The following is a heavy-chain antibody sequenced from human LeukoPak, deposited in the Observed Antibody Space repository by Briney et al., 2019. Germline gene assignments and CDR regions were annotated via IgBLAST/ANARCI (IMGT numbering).Heavy chain of an antibody. Sequence: PSGTLSLTCTVSGGSISTSSYYWGWTRQPPGKGLEWIGSISESGRTYYNPSLKSRVIISVDTSKKHFSLKLSSVTAADTAVYYCARHCTGDICAAYYFYYYMDVWGKGTTVTVSS. J-gene: IGHJ6*03. CDR1: GGSISTSSYY. V-gene: IGHV4-39*02. CDR2: ISESGRT. D-gene: IGHD2-8*02. CDR3: ARHCTGDICAAYYFYYYMDV.